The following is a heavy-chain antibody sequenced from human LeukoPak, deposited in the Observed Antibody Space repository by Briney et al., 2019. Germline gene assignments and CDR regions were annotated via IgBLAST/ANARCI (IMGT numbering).Heavy chain of an antibody. CDR3: ARGLTQWHVDIVATTIFDY. CDR1: GGSISSYY. J-gene: IGHJ4*02. Sequence: ETLSLTCTVSGGSISSYYWSWVRQAPGKGLEWVSAISGSGGSTYYADSVKGRFTISRDNAKNSLYLQMNSLRAEDTAVYYCARGLTQWHVDIVATTIFDYWGQGTLVTVSS. D-gene: IGHD5-12*01. CDR2: ISGSGGST. V-gene: IGHV3-23*01.